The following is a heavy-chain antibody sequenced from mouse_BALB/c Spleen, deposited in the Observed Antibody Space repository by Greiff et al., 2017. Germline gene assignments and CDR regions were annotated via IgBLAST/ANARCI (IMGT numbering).Heavy chain of an antibody. J-gene: IGHJ3*01. CDR3: ARENYGSRFAY. CDR1: GFSLTSYG. CDR2: IWAGGST. V-gene: IGHV2-9*02. Sequence: VKLMESGPGLVAPSQSLSITCTVSGFSLTSYGVHWVRQPPGKGLEWLGVIWAGGSTNYNSALMSRPSISKDNSKSQVFLKMNRLQTDDTAMYYCARENYGSRFAYWGQGTLVTVSA. D-gene: IGHD1-1*01.